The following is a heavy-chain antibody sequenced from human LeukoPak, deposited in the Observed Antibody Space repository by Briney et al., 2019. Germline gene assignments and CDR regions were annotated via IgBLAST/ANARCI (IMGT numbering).Heavy chain of an antibody. Sequence: KPSETLSLTCTVSGGSISSYYWSSLRQPPGKGLEWIGYIYYSGSTNYNPSLKSRVTISVDTSKNQSSLKLSSVTAAETAVYYCARALGGAMGYWGQGTLVTVSS. CDR1: GGSISSYY. J-gene: IGHJ4*02. D-gene: IGHD3-16*01. V-gene: IGHV4-59*01. CDR3: ARALGGAMGY. CDR2: IYYSGST.